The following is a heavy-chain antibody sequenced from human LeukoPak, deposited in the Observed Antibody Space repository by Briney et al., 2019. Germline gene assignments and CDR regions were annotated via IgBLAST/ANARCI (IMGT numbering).Heavy chain of an antibody. V-gene: IGHV6-1*01. CDR2: TYYRSKWYK. J-gene: IGHJ3*01. CDR3: ARGGLIRGNINSLIAFDV. CDR1: VDSVSRHDAG. Sequence: SQTLSLTCAISVDSVSRHDAGWSSVRQSPSRVLEWLPRTYYRSKWYKDEAGSVKGRITINADTAKNQFSLQVSSVTPEDTALYYCARGGLIRGNINSLIAFDVWGQGIMVTVSS. D-gene: IGHD3-10*01.